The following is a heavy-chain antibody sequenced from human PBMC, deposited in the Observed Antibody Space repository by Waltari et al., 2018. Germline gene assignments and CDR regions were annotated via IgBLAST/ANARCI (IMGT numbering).Heavy chain of an antibody. J-gene: IGHJ4*02. V-gene: IGHV4-38-2*02. Sequence: QVQLQESGPGLVKPSETLSLTCTVSGYSISSGYYWGWLRQPPGKGLEWIGSIYHSGSTYYNPSLKSRVTISVDTSKNQFSLKLSSVTAADTAVYYCARDRGPYDFWSGFHHYFDYWGQGTLVTVSS. CDR2: IYHSGST. CDR3: ARDRGPYDFWSGFHHYFDY. CDR1: GYSISSGYY. D-gene: IGHD3-3*01.